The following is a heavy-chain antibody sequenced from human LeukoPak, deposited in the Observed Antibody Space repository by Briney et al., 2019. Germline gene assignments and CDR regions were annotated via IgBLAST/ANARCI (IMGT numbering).Heavy chain of an antibody. D-gene: IGHD3-22*01. CDR1: GGTFSSYP. CDR3: ARGPNYYDSSGYVAVGYYYYMDV. J-gene: IGHJ6*03. V-gene: IGHV1-69*05. Sequence: ASVKVSCKASGGTFSSYPISWVRQAPGQGLEWMGGIIPIFGTANYAQKFQGRVTITTDESTSTAYMELSSLRSEDTAVYYCARGPNYYDSSGYVAVGYYYYMDVWGKGTTVTVSS. CDR2: IIPIFGTA.